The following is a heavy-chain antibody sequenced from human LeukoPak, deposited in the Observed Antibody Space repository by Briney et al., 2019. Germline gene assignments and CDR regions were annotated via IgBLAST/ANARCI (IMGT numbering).Heavy chain of an antibody. CDR3: ASIYDYVPDFDY. D-gene: IGHD3-16*01. V-gene: IGHV3-23*01. J-gene: IGHJ4*02. Sequence: GSLRLSCAASGFTFSSYGMSWVRQAPGKGLEWVSAISGSGGSTYYADSVKGRFTISRDNAKNSLYLQMNSLRAEDTAVYYCASIYDYVPDFDYWGQGTLVTVSS. CDR1: GFTFSSYG. CDR2: ISGSGGST.